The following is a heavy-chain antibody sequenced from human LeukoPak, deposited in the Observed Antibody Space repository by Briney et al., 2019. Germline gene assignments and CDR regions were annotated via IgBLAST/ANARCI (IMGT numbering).Heavy chain of an antibody. CDR1: GFTFDDYG. D-gene: IGHD3-3*01. CDR2: INWNGGST. V-gene: IGHV3-20*01. Sequence: GGSLRLSCAASGFTFDDYGMSWVRQAPGKGLEWVSGINWNGGSTGYADSVKGRFTISRDNAKNSLYLQMNSLRAEDTALYHCARDRMGSADFWSGYYTGTFDYWGQGTLVTVSS. CDR3: ARDRMGSADFWSGYYTGTFDY. J-gene: IGHJ4*02.